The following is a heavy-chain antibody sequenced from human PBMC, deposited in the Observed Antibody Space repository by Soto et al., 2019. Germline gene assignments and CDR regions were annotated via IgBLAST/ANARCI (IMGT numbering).Heavy chain of an antibody. CDR2: IGVGGDT. CDR3: ARAMEVDPIDY. D-gene: IGHD1-1*01. J-gene: IGHJ4*02. Sequence: EVQLVESGGGLVQPGGSLRLSCAGSGFIFSTYDMSWVRQTAGKRLEWVSTIGVGGDTYYEDSVKGRFTIFRENAKNSLYLQMNSLRVGDTAIYYCARAMEVDPIDYWGQGTLDTVSS. V-gene: IGHV3-13*01. CDR1: GFIFSTYD.